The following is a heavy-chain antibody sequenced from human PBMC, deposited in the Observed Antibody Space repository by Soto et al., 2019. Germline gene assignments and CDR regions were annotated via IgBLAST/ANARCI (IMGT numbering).Heavy chain of an antibody. CDR3: AKGRTEAGFSTAY. Sequence: PGGSLRLSCAASGFTFSSYGMSWVRQGPGKGLEWASAISDSGGSTNYADSVKGRFTMSRDNSKNTLYLQMNSLRAEDTAVYYCAKGRTEAGFSTAYWGQGALVTVSS. V-gene: IGHV3-23*01. J-gene: IGHJ4*02. CDR1: GFTFSSYG. CDR2: ISDSGGST. D-gene: IGHD2-2*01.